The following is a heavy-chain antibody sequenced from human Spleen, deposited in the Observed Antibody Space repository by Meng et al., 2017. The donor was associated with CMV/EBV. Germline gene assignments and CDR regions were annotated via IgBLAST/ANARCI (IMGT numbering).Heavy chain of an antibody. V-gene: IGHV3-30-3*02. CDR2: LSYEATYA. CDR1: GFSFRASA. D-gene: IGHD2/OR15-2a*01. CDR3: AKANTRHFFYYGLDV. J-gene: IGHJ6*02. Sequence: SGFSFRASAMHCVRQAPVKRLEWVAPLSYEATYAFYPNSVKARFTVSRDNSKNTLFLQMNSLGTEDTATYYCAKANTRHFFYYGLDVWARGTLVTVSS.